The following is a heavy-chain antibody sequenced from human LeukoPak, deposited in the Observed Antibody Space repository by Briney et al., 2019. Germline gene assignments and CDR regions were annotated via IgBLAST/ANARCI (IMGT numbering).Heavy chain of an antibody. CDR1: GFTFSTFA. CDR3: ARGAYGDYDY. CDR2: ITGSGDST. J-gene: IGHJ4*02. D-gene: IGHD4-17*01. Sequence: PGGSLRLSCAASGFTFSTFAMSWVRQAPGKGLEWVSAITGSGDSTSYADSVKGRFTISRDNSKNTLYLQMNSLRAEDTAVYYCARGAYGDYDYWGQGTLVTVSS. V-gene: IGHV3-23*01.